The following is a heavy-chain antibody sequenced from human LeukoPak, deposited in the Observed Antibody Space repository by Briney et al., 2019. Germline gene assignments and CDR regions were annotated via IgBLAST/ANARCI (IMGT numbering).Heavy chain of an antibody. J-gene: IGHJ4*02. CDR1: GYTFTSYD. V-gene: IGHV1-8*01. Sequence: ASVKVSCKASGYTFTSYDINWVRQATGQGLEWMGWMNPNSGNTGYAQKFQGRVTMTRNTSISTAYMELSSLRSEDTAVYYCARGSGIVWSGYYQTPIDYWGQGTLVTVSS. D-gene: IGHD3-3*01. CDR2: MNPNSGNT. CDR3: ARGSGIVWSGYYQTPIDY.